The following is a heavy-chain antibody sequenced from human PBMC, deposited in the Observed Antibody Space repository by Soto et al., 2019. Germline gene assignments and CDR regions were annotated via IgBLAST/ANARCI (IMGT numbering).Heavy chain of an antibody. CDR2: IYYSGST. D-gene: IGHD3-10*01. Sequence: QVQLQESGPGLVKPSQTLSLTCTVSGGSISSGDYYWSWIRQPPGKGLEWIGYIYYSGSTYYNPSLKSRVTISAATSKNQFSRKLSSVTAADTAVYYCARGRYYGSGPVSYWGQGTLVTVSS. J-gene: IGHJ4*02. CDR3: ARGRYYGSGPVSY. CDR1: GGSISSGDYY. V-gene: IGHV4-30-4*01.